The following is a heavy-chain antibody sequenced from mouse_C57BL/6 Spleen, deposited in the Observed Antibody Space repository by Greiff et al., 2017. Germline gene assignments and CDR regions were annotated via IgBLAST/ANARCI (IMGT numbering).Heavy chain of an antibody. Sequence: EVKLVESGGGLVKPGGSLKLSCAASGFTFSDYGMHWVRRAPEKGLEWVAYISSGSSTIYYADTVKGRFTISRDNAKNTLFLQMTSLRSEDTAMYYCARSYYYGSSWFAYWGQGTLVTVSA. D-gene: IGHD1-1*01. CDR1: GFTFSDYG. J-gene: IGHJ3*01. CDR2: ISSGSSTI. CDR3: ARSYYYGSSWFAY. V-gene: IGHV5-17*01.